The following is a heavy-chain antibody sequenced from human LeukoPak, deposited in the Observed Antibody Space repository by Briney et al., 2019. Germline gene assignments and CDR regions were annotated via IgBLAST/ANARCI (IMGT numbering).Heavy chain of an antibody. CDR3: ARDNVLPGYFHDFDI. V-gene: IGHV4-59*01. J-gene: IGHJ3*02. CDR2: IYYSGST. CDR1: GGSLSGYY. Sequence: SETLSLTCSVSGGSLSGYYWSWIRQPPGKGLEWIGYIYYSGSTYYNHSLKRRVTISVDTFKKQFSLKMTSVTAADTAVYYCARDNVLPGYFHDFDIWGQGTMVTVSS. D-gene: IGHD3-9*01.